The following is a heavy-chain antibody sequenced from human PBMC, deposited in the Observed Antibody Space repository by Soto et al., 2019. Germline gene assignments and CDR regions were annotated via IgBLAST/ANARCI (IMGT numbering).Heavy chain of an antibody. CDR1: GGSISSGDYY. Sequence: SETLSLTCTVSGGSISSGDYYWSWIRQPPGKGLEWIGYIYYSGSTYYNPSLKSRVTISVDTSKNQFSLKLSSVTAADTAVYYCASXNGYYDILTGWVNWFDPWGQGTLVTVSS. D-gene: IGHD3-9*01. J-gene: IGHJ5*02. V-gene: IGHV4-30-4*01. CDR3: ASXNGYYDILTGWVNWFDP. CDR2: IYYSGST.